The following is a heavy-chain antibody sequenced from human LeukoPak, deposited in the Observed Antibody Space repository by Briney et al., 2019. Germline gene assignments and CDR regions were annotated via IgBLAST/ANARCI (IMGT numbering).Heavy chain of an antibody. Sequence: ASVKGSCRASGYTFTSYGISWVRQAPGQGLEWMGWISAYNGNTNYAQKLQGRVTMTTDTSTSTAYMELRSLRSDDTAVYYCARDGLFVVVPAARGDAFDIWGQGTMVTVSS. CDR3: ARDGLFVVVPAARGDAFDI. J-gene: IGHJ3*02. CDR2: ISAYNGNT. D-gene: IGHD2-2*01. V-gene: IGHV1-18*04. CDR1: GYTFTSYG.